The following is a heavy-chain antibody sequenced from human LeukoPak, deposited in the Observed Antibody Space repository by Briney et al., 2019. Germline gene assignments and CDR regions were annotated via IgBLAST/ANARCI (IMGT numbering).Heavy chain of an antibody. Sequence: PGRSLRLSCAASGFTFSSYGMHWVRQAPGKGLEWVAVIWYDGSNKYYADSVKGRFTISRDNSKNTLYLQMNSLRAEDTAVYYCARVGYYYDSSGYFDYWGQGTLVTVYS. J-gene: IGHJ4*02. CDR2: IWYDGSNK. D-gene: IGHD3-22*01. CDR3: ARVGYYYDSSGYFDY. CDR1: GFTFSSYG. V-gene: IGHV3-33*01.